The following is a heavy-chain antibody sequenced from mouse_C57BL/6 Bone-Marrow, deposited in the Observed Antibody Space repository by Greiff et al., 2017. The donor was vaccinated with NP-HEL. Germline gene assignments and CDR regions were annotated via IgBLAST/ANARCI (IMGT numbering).Heavy chain of an antibody. V-gene: IGHV1-54*01. D-gene: IGHD2-1*01. J-gene: IGHJ2*01. CDR2: INPGSGGT. CDR3: AREAYCNLDY. CDR1: GYAFTNYL. Sequence: QVQLQQSGAELVRPGTSVKVSCKASGYAFTNYLIEWVKQRPGQGLEWIGVINPGSGGTTYNEKFKGKATLTADKSASTAYMQLSSLTSEDSAVYFCAREAYCNLDYWGQGTTLTVSS.